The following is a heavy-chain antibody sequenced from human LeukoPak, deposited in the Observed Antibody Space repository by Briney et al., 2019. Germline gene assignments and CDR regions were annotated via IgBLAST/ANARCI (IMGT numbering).Heavy chain of an antibody. CDR1: GFTFSSYG. CDR2: IWYDGSNK. J-gene: IGHJ4*02. D-gene: IGHD3-22*01. Sequence: GGSLRLSCAASGFTFSSYGMHWFRQAPGKGLEWVAVIWYDGSNKYYADSVKGRFTISRDNSKNTLYLQMNSLRAEDTAVYCCAKDQYYYDSSGIDYWGQGTLVTVSS. V-gene: IGHV3-33*03. CDR3: AKDQYYYDSSGIDY.